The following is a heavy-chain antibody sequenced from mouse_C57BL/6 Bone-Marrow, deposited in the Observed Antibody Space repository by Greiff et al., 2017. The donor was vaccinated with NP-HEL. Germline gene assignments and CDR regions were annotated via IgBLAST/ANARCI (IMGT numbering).Heavy chain of an antibody. CDR2: IWGGGST. CDR1: GFSLTSYG. CDR3: ATSYYWYFDD. Sequence: QVQLQQSGPGLVAPSQSLSITCTVSGFSLTSYGVDWVRQPPGKGLEWLGVIWGGGSTNYNSALMSRLGILNDNSNSQVFLKMNSLQADDAAVYYCATSYYWYFDDWGTGTTVTVSS. V-gene: IGHV2-9*01. D-gene: IGHD1-1*01. J-gene: IGHJ1*03.